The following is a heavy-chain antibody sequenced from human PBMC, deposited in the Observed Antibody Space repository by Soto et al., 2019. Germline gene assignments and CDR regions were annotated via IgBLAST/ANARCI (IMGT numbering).Heavy chain of an antibody. D-gene: IGHD1-26*01. CDR2: IIPIFGTA. V-gene: IGHV1-69*01. CDR1: GGTFSSYA. CDR3: AGNAIGGAKIGYFDY. J-gene: IGHJ4*02. Sequence: QVQLVQSGAEVKKPGSSVKVSCKASGGTFSSYAISWVRQAPGQGLEWMGGIIPIFGTANYAQKFQGRVTITGDESRSKANRELSSLSFEDRAVYYCAGNAIGGAKIGYFDYGGQGTLFTVSS.